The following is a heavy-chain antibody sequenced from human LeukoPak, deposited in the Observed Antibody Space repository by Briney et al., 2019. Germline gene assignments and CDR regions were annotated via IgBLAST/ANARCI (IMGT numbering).Heavy chain of an antibody. CDR2: VSYSGST. J-gene: IGHJ4*02. CDR1: GDSIGSYY. CDR3: ARGWGSSWYYFDC. V-gene: IGHV4-59*01. Sequence: SETLSLTCTVSGDSIGSYYWSWIRQPPEKGLEWIGYVSYSGSTNYNPSLKSRVHISVDTSKNQFSLRLTSVTAADTAVYYCARGWGSSWYYFDCWGQGILVTVS. D-gene: IGHD6-13*01.